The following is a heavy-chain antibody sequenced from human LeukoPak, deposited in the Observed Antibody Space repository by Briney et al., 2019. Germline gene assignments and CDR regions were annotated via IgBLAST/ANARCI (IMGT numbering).Heavy chain of an antibody. CDR3: ARALPCCSSTSCYNYAEYFQH. CDR1: GFTFSSYS. J-gene: IGHJ1*01. D-gene: IGHD2-2*02. Sequence: GGSLRLSCAASGFTFSSYSMNWVRQAPGKGLEWVSSISSSSSYIYYADSVKGRFTISRDNAKNSLYLQMNSLRAEDTAVYYCARALPCCSSTSCYNYAEYFQHWSQGTLVTVSS. CDR2: ISSSSSYI. V-gene: IGHV3-21*01.